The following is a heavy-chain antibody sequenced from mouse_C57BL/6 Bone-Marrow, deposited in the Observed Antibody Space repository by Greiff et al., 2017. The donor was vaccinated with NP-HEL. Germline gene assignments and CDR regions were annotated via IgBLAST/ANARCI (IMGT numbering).Heavy chain of an antibody. CDR2: FSNLAYSI. CDR3: ARRAAMDY. Sequence: EVNLVESGGGLVQPGGSLKLSCAASGFTFSDYGMAWVRQAPRKGPEWVAFFSNLAYSIYYADTVTGRCTISRENAKNTLYLEMSSLRSEDTAMYYCARRAAMDYWGQGTSVTVSS. V-gene: IGHV5-15*01. CDR1: GFTFSDYG. J-gene: IGHJ4*01.